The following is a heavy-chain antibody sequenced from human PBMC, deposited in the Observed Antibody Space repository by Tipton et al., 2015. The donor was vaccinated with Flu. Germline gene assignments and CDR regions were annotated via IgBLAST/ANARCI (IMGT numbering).Heavy chain of an antibody. D-gene: IGHD2-2*01. V-gene: IGHV3-7*01. J-gene: IGHJ4*02. CDR1: GFTFTTYW. Sequence: SLRLSCAASGFTFTTYWMNWVRQAPGKGLEWVASIKQDGSETYTVDSVKGPFTISRASAKNSLYLQMNSMRVEDTAVYYCVRGRYCRSISCRSFDYWGRGTLVPFPS. CDR3: VRGRYCRSISCRSFDY. CDR2: IKQDGSET.